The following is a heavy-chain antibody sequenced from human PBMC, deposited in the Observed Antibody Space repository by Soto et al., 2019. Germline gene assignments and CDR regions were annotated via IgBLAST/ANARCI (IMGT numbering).Heavy chain of an antibody. Sequence: SETLSLTCTVSGGSISSYYWSWIRQPAGKGLEWIGRIYTSGSTNYNPSLKSRVTMSVDTSKNQFSLKLSSVTAADTAVYYCAREVVVGATTRGHFDYWGQGTLVTVSS. V-gene: IGHV4-4*07. J-gene: IGHJ4*02. CDR2: IYTSGST. CDR1: GGSISSYY. CDR3: AREVVVGATTRGHFDY. D-gene: IGHD1-26*01.